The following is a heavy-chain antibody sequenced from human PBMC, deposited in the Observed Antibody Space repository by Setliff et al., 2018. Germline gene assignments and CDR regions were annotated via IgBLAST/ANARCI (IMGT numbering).Heavy chain of an antibody. D-gene: IGHD2-8*02. Sequence: ASVKVSCKASGYTFTSSGITWVRQAPGQGLEWLGWISGHTGNTYYGQRFQGRLTLTADTSTNTGYLELRNLRPDDTAIYYCAISTLSICTGGNCPNAFDVWGQGTVVTVSS. CDR1: GYTFTSSG. CDR3: AISTLSICTGGNCPNAFDV. V-gene: IGHV1-18*01. CDR2: ISGHTGNT. J-gene: IGHJ3*01.